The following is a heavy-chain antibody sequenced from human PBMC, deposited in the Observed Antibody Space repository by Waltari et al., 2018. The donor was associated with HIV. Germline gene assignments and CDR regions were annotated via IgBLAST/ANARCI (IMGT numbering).Heavy chain of an antibody. CDR2: IIPISGTA. D-gene: IGHD3-10*01. CDR1: SYA. CDR3: ARGGINMVRGVPTHDAFDI. Sequence: SYAISWVRQAPGQGLEWMGGIIPISGTANYAQKFQGRVTITADESTSTAYMELSSLRSEDTAVYYCARGGINMVRGVPTHDAFDIWGQGTMVTVSS. J-gene: IGHJ3*02. V-gene: IGHV1-69*01.